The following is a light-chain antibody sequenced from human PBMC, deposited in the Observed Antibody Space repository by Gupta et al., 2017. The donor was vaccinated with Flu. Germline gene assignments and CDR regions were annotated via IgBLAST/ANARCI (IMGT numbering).Light chain of an antibody. CDR1: ELGDIY. V-gene: IGLV3-1*01. CDR2: QDI. Sequence: SFELTQPPSVSVSPGQTATITCSGTGNELGDIYVSWYQQKPGQSPVFVSYQDIQRPSGIPELFYGADSAATVTMXRXETEAVXDYYYSCKEWKRGTWVFGGGTRLTVL. J-gene: IGLJ2*01. CDR3: KEWKRGTWV.